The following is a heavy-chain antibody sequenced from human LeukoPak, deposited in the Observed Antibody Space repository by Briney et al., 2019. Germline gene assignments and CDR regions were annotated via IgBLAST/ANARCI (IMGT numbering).Heavy chain of an antibody. Sequence: PGGSLRLSCAVAGLTAYDNYMSWVRHSPGKGLEWVSLIFRGNKHYRVTVEVPFTISSADSQNTVHLQINSLRAEDTAVYFCATSDSYHWLLEHWGQGTPVTVSS. CDR1: GLTAYDNY. CDR2: IFRGNK. CDR3: ATSDSYHWLLEH. D-gene: IGHD1-1*01. J-gene: IGHJ1*01. V-gene: IGHV3-53*01.